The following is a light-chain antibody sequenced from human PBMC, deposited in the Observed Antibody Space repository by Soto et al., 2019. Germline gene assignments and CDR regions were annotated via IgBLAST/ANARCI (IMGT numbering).Light chain of an antibody. CDR3: HQYNNWPRT. J-gene: IGKJ1*01. CDR1: QTVSSN. V-gene: IGKV3D-15*01. CDR2: GAS. Sequence: EVVMTQSPATLSVSPGERATLSCRASQTVSSNLAWYQQKPGQAPRLFIYGASTRATGIPDRFSGSGSGTVFTLTISSLQSEDFAIYYCHQYNNWPRTVGQGTRVEIK.